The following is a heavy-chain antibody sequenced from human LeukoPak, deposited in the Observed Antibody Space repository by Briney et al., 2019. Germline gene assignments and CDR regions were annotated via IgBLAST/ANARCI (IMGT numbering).Heavy chain of an antibody. J-gene: IGHJ4*02. Sequence: GGSLRLSCAASGFTFSSYSMNWVRQAPGKGLEWVSYISSSSSTIYYADSVKGRFTISRDNAKNSLYLQMNSLRAEDTAVYYCARGSGTTHKYYFDYWGQGTLVTVSS. CDR2: ISSSSSTI. D-gene: IGHD1-1*01. V-gene: IGHV3-48*04. CDR1: GFTFSSYS. CDR3: ARGSGTTHKYYFDY.